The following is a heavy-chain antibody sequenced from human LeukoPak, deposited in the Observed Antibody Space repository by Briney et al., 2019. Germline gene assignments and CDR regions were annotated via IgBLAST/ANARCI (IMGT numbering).Heavy chain of an antibody. CDR2: ISAYNGNT. D-gene: IGHD1-26*01. V-gene: IGHV1-18*01. CDR3: ARPVVGATTSWFDP. J-gene: IGHJ5*02. Sequence: ASVQVSCKASGYTFTSYGISWVRQAPGQGLEWMGWISAYNGNTNYAQKLQGRVTMTTDTSTSTAYMELRSLRSDDTAVYYCARPVVGATTSWFDPWGQGTLVTVSS. CDR1: GYTFTSYG.